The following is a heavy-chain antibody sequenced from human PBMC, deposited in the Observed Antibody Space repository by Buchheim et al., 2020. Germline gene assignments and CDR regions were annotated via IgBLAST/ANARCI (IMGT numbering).Heavy chain of an antibody. CDR2: IYYSGTT. J-gene: IGHJ2*01. CDR1: GGSISSGDYY. Sequence: QLQLQESGPGLVKPSQTLSLTCTVSGGSISSGDYYWSWIRQPPGKGLEWIGYIYYSGTTSYNPSPKSRITISVDTSKNQFPLKLSSVTAADTAVYSCARDLVSGVGQHWYFDLWGRGTL. V-gene: IGHV4-30-4*01. CDR3: ARDLVSGVGQHWYFDL. D-gene: IGHD1-14*01.